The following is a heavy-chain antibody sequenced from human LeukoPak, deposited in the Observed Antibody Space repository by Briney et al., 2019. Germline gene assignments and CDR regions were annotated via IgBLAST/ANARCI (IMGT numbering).Heavy chain of an antibody. D-gene: IGHD6-13*01. Sequence: QSGGSLRLSCAASGFTFSSYAMSWVRQAPGKGLEWVSAISGSGGSTYYADSVKGRFTISRDNSKNILYLQMNSLRAEDTAVYYCAKYGGYSSSWFDYGGQGTLVTVSS. J-gene: IGHJ4*02. CDR3: AKYGGYSSSWFDY. CDR1: GFTFSSYA. CDR2: ISGSGGST. V-gene: IGHV3-23*01.